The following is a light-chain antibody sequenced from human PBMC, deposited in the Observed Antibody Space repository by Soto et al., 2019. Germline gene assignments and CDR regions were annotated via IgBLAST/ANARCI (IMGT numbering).Light chain of an antibody. CDR3: QKYNSSPLT. V-gene: IGKV1-27*01. J-gene: IGKJ4*01. Sequence: DIQLTQSPSSLSTSVGDRVTITCRSSQTISNYLAWYQQKPGKTPNLLIYAASNLPAGIPARFSGSGSGTDFTLTISSLQAEDAAAYYCQKYNSSPLTFGGGTKVDIK. CDR1: QTISNY. CDR2: AAS.